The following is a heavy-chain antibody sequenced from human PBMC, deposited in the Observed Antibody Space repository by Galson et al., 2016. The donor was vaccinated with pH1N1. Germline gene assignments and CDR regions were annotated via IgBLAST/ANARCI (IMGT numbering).Heavy chain of an antibody. CDR1: GFVFSNHA. CDR3: AKQRGPSSGWRGAFDI. J-gene: IGHJ3*02. Sequence: SLRLSCAASGFVFSNHAMTWVRQAPGEGLEWVSSVSGHDDDTFYADSVKGRFTISRDNSKNTMFLYMNSLRADDTALYYCAKQRGPSSGWRGAFDIWGQGTTVTVSS. V-gene: IGHV3-23*01. D-gene: IGHD6-19*01. CDR2: VSGHDDDT.